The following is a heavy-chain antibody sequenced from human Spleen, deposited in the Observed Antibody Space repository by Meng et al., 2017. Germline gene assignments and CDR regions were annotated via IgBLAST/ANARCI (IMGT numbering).Heavy chain of an antibody. J-gene: IGHJ5*02. CDR3: TKESRPYYSSAQDRENWFDP. V-gene: IGHV3-9*01. CDR1: GFIFDDYA. D-gene: IGHD3-22*01. Sequence: GGSLRLSCEASGFIFDDYAMHWVRQVPGKGLEWVSSVSWNSGSIYYADSVRGRFTISRDNAKNSLYLQMNRLKPEDTAFYYCTKESRPYYSSAQDRENWFDPWGQGTLVTVSS. CDR2: VSWNSGSI.